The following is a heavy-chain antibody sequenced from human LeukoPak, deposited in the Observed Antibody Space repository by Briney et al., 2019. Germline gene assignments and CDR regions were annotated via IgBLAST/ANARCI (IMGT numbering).Heavy chain of an antibody. D-gene: IGHD1-1*01. J-gene: IGHJ3*02. Sequence: ASVKVSCKASGYTFTGYYMHWVRQAPGQGLEWMGWINPNSGGTNHAQKFQGRVTMTRDTSISTAYMELSRLRSDDTAVYYCARDRDGTTRGAFDIWGQGTMVTVSS. CDR1: GYTFTGYY. CDR2: INPNSGGT. V-gene: IGHV1-2*02. CDR3: ARDRDGTTRGAFDI.